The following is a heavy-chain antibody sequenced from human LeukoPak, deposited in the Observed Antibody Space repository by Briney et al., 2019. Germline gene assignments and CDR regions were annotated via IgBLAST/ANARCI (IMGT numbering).Heavy chain of an antibody. CDR3: AKDFGSSSWYIFDY. V-gene: IGHV3-9*01. CDR2: ISWNSGSI. CDR1: GFTFDDYA. Sequence: PGRSLRHSCAASGFTFDDYAMHWVRQAPGKGLEWVSGISWNSGSIGYADSVKGRFTISRDNAKNSLYLQMNSLRAEDTALYYCAKDFGSSSWYIFDYWGQGTLVTVSP. J-gene: IGHJ4*02. D-gene: IGHD6-13*01.